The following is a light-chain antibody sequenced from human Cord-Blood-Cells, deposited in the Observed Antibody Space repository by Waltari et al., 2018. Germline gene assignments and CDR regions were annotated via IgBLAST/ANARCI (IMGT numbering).Light chain of an antibody. CDR1: QSISSW. V-gene: IGKV1-5*03. J-gene: IGKJ2*01. CDR3: QQYNSYSYT. Sequence: DIQMTQSPSTLSASVGDRVTLTCRASQSISSWLAWYQQKPGKAPKLLIYKASSLESGVPSRFGGSGSGTESTLTISSLQPDDFATYYCQQYNSYSYTFGQGTKLEIK. CDR2: KAS.